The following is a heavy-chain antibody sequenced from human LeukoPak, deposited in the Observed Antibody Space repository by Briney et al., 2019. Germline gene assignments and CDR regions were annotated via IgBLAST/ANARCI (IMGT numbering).Heavy chain of an antibody. D-gene: IGHD6-19*01. Sequence: GGSLRLSCAASGFTFSDYYMSWIRQAPGKGLEWISYISTTDTTIYYADSVEGRFTISRDNGKNSLYLQMNSLRAEDTAVYYCARGQWLPNYYFDCWGQGTLVTVSS. J-gene: IGHJ4*02. CDR1: GFTFSDYY. V-gene: IGHV3-11*04. CDR3: ARGQWLPNYYFDC. CDR2: ISTTDTTI.